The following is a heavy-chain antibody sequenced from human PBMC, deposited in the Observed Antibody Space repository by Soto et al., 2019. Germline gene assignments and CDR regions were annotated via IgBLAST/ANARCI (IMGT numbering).Heavy chain of an antibody. Sequence: PSETLSLTCTVSGGSICSYYWSWIRQHAGKGLEWIGRIYTSGSTNYNPSLKSRVTMSVDTSKNQFSLKLSSVTAADTAVYYCARGYSSGWYSYYYYGMDVWGQGTTVTVSS. CDR3: ARGYSSGWYSYYYYGMDV. J-gene: IGHJ6*02. CDR1: GGSICSYY. CDR2: IYTSGST. V-gene: IGHV4-4*07. D-gene: IGHD6-19*01.